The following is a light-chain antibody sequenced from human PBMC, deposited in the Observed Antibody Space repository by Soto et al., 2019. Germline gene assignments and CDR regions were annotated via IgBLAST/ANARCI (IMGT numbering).Light chain of an antibody. CDR2: GAF. V-gene: IGKV3-15*01. CDR1: QRVGSN. CDR3: QEYDNWPPEGP. Sequence: DIVLTQTPGTLSLSPGERATLSCRASQRVGSNYLAWYQQKPGQVPRLLIYGAFTRATGIPDRFSGSGSGTEFTLTISSLQSEDVAVYFCQEYDNWPPEGPFGQGTKVEI. J-gene: IGKJ1*01.